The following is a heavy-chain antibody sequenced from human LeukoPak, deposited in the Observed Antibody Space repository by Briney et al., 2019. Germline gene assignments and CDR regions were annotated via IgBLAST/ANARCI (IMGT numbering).Heavy chain of an antibody. D-gene: IGHD3-10*01. CDR2: ISGSGGST. V-gene: IGHV3-23*01. CDR3: AKDQRSYDAYYFDY. CDR1: GFTFSSYA. J-gene: IGHJ4*02. Sequence: GGSPRLSCAASGFTFSSYAMSWVRQAPGKGLEWVSAISGSGGSTYYADSVKGRFTISGDNSKNTLYLQMNSLRAEDTAVYYCAKDQRSYDAYYFDYWGQGTLVTVSS.